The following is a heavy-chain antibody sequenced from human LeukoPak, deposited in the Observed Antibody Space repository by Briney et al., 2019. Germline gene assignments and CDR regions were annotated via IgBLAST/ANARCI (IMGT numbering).Heavy chain of an antibody. CDR3: ARAQVPAAIDY. Sequence: SETLSLTCTVSGGSISSYYWSWIRQPPGKGLEWIGYIYYSGSTYYNPSLKSRVTISVDTSKNQFSLKLSSVTAADTAVYYCARAQVPAAIDYWGQGTLVTVSS. CDR1: GGSISSYY. J-gene: IGHJ4*02. CDR2: IYYSGST. D-gene: IGHD2-2*01. V-gene: IGHV4-59*08.